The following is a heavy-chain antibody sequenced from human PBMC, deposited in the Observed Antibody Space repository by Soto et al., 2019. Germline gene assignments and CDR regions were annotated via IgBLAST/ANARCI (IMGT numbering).Heavy chain of an antibody. J-gene: IGHJ6*03. V-gene: IGHV4-59*01. CDR1: GCSISSYY. CDR2: IYYSGST. D-gene: IGHD2-2*01. CDR3: ARGRPQEGGYCSSPSCSSYYYYYMDG. Sequence: QVQLQESGPGLVKPSETLSLTCTVSGCSISSYYWSWIRQPPGKGLEWIGYIYYSGSTNYNPSLKRRVTISVDTSKNQFSLKLSSVTAADTAVYYCARGRPQEGGYCSSPSCSSYYYYYMDGWGKGTTVTVSS.